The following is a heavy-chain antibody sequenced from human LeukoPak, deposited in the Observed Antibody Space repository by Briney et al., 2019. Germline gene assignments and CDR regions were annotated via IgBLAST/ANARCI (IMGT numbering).Heavy chain of an antibody. CDR3: AREVKRTTTQQFVY. CDR1: GFTFSSYA. V-gene: IGHV3-48*04. Sequence: GGSLRLSCAASGFTFSSYAMSWVRQAPGKGLEWVSYISSSGSTIYYADSVKGRFTISRDNAKNSLYLQMNSLRAEDTAVYYCAREVKRTTTQQFVYWGQGTLVTVSS. CDR2: ISSSGSTI. J-gene: IGHJ4*02. D-gene: IGHD1-1*01.